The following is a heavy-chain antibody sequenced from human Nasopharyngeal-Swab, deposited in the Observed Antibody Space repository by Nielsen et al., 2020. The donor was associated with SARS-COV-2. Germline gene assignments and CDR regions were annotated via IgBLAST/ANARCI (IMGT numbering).Heavy chain of an antibody. J-gene: IGHJ4*02. Sequence: WIRQPPGKGLEWIGEISHSGSTNYNPSPKSRVTISVDTSKNQFSLKLSSVTAADTAVYYCARVVTWGYSYGYGGTHVAHGIYFDYWGQGTLVTVSS. D-gene: IGHD5-18*01. CDR3: ARVVTWGYSYGYGGTHVAHGIYFDY. V-gene: IGHV4-34*01. CDR2: ISHSGST.